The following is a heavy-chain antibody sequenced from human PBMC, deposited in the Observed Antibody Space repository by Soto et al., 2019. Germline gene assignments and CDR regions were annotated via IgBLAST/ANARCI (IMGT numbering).Heavy chain of an antibody. Sequence: PGESLKISCKGSGYSFTSYWIGWVRQMPGKGLEWMGIIYPGDSDTRYSPSFQGQVTISADKSISTAYLQWSSLKASDTAMYYCARLYYYDSSGYYSYYYYGMDVWGQGTTVTVS. D-gene: IGHD3-22*01. CDR2: IYPGDSDT. J-gene: IGHJ6*02. CDR1: GYSFTSYW. V-gene: IGHV5-51*01. CDR3: ARLYYYDSSGYYSYYYYGMDV.